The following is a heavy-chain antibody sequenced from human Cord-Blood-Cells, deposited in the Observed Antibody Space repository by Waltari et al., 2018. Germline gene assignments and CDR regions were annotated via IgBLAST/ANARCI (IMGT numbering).Heavy chain of an antibody. Sequence: QVQLVQSGAEVKKPGSSVKVSCKASGGTFSSYAISWVRQAPGQGLEWMGGIIPILGIANYAQKFQGRGTITADKSTSTAYMELSSLRSEDTAVYYCARGYCSGGSCYFDYWGQGTLVTVSS. CDR1: GGTFSSYA. CDR2: IIPILGIA. CDR3: ARGYCSGGSCYFDY. J-gene: IGHJ4*02. D-gene: IGHD2-15*01. V-gene: IGHV1-69*10.